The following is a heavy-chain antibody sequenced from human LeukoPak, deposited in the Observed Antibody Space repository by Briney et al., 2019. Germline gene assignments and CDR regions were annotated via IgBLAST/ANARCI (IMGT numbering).Heavy chain of an antibody. D-gene: IGHD3-22*01. Sequence: SQTLSLTCTVSGDSITSGRYYWSWIRQPAGKGLEWIGRIYSSGRTNYNPSLKSRVTISIDTSKNQFSLRLSSVTAADTAVYYCARDSGYYADKSGAFDIWGQGTMVTVSS. CDR3: ARDSGYYADKSGAFDI. V-gene: IGHV4-61*02. CDR1: GDSITSGRYY. CDR2: IYSSGRT. J-gene: IGHJ3*02.